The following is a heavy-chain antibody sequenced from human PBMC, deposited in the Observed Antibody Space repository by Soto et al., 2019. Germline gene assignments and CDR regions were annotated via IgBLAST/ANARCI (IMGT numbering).Heavy chain of an antibody. CDR1: GGTFSSYA. CDR2: IIPIFGTA. CDR3: ARARSYYKRPGSTPGY. Sequence: SVKVSCKASGGTFSSYAISWVRQAPGQGLEWMGGIIPIFGTANYAQKFQGRVTITADESTSTAYMELSSLRSEDTAVYYCARARSYYKRPGSTPGYWGQGTLVTVS. J-gene: IGHJ4*02. V-gene: IGHV1-69*13. D-gene: IGHD1-26*01.